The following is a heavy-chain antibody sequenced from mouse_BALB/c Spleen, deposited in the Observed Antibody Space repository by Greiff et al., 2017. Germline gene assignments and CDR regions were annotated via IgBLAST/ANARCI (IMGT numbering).Heavy chain of an antibody. CDR1: GYTFTSYW. D-gene: IGHD1-1*01. Sequence: QVQLKQSGAELAKPGASVKMSCKASGYTFTSYWMHWVKQRPGQGLEWIGYINPSTGYTEYNQKFKDKATLTADKSSSTAYMQLSSLTSEDSAVYYCARLLRWYFDVWGAGTTVTVSS. V-gene: IGHV1-7*01. CDR2: INPSTGYT. CDR3: ARLLRWYFDV. J-gene: IGHJ1*01.